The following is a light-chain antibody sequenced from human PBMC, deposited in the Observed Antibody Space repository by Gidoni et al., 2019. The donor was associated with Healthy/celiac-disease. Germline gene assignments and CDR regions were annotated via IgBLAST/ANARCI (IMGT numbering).Light chain of an antibody. CDR3: QQYGSSLFT. J-gene: IGKJ3*01. CDR2: GAS. CDR1: QSVSSSY. V-gene: IGKV3-20*01. Sequence: EIVLTQSPGTLSLSPGDRATLSCRASQSVSSSYLAWYQQKPGQAPRLLINGASSRATGIPDRVSGSGSGTDFTLTISRLEPEDFAVYYCQQYGSSLFTFXPXTKVDIK.